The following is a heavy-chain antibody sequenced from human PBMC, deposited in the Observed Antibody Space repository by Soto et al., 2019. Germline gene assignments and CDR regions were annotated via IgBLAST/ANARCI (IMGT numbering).Heavy chain of an antibody. D-gene: IGHD3-16*01. CDR1: GFTFSSYA. CDR2: ISGSGGST. Sequence: GGSLRLSCAASGFTFSSYAMSWVRQAPGKGLEWVSAISGSGGSTYYADSVKGRFTISRDNAKNTLFLQMSSLRVEDTAVYYYARGVAENKGFGFWGQGTLVTVSS. CDR3: ARGVAENKGFGF. J-gene: IGHJ4*02. V-gene: IGHV3-23*01.